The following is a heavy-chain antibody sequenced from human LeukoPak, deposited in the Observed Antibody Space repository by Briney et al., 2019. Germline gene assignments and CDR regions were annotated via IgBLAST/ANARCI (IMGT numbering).Heavy chain of an antibody. Sequence: GASVKVSCKASGYTFTCYYMHWVRQAPGHGLEWMGWINPNSGGTNYAQKFQGRVTMTRDTSISTAYMELSRLRSDDTAVYYCARGPYGDYDGTYGMDVWGQGTTVTVSS. CDR3: ARGPYGDYDGTYGMDV. V-gene: IGHV1-2*02. CDR1: GYTFTCYY. CDR2: INPNSGGT. D-gene: IGHD4-17*01. J-gene: IGHJ6*02.